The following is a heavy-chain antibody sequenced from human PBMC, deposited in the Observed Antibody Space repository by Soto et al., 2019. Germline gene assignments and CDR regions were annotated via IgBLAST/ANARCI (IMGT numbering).Heavy chain of an antibody. CDR3: ATVGRGYSGYDNYYGLGV. V-gene: IGHV1-3*01. CDR1: GYTFSNYA. J-gene: IGHJ6*02. D-gene: IGHD5-12*01. Sequence: QVQLVQSGAEVKKPGASVKISCKTSGYTFSNYAVHWVRQAPGQGLDWMGWINGGSGNTKYSQKLQGRLTFTKDTSASTAYMELSSLRSEDTAVYYCATVGRGYSGYDNYYGLGVWGQGTTVTVSS. CDR2: INGGSGNT.